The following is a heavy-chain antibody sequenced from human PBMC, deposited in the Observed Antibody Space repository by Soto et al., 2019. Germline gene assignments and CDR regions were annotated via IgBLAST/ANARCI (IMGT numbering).Heavy chain of an antibody. J-gene: IGHJ5*02. CDR2: IYYSGGT. Sequence: PSETLSLTCTVSGGSVSSGSYYWSWIRQPPGKGLEWIGYIYYSGGTNYNPSLKSRVTISVATSKNQFSLNLSSLTAAAPAVYYCARDLTTKFRWFDPGGKGTLVTVSS. D-gene: IGHD4-4*01. CDR1: GGSVSSGSYY. V-gene: IGHV4-61*01. CDR3: ARDLTTKFRWFDP.